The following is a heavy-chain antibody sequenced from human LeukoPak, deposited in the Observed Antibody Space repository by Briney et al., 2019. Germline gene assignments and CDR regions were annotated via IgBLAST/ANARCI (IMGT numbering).Heavy chain of an antibody. CDR2: IRSKAYGGGT. CDR3: ARAPYSSGWHPLGMDV. J-gene: IGHJ6*02. Sequence: GGSLRLSCTGSVLSFGDHAMSSVRQAPGKGLEWVGFIRSKAYGGGTEYAAPVKGRFTISRDDSKSIAYLQMNSLKTEDKAVYYCARAPYSSGWHPLGMDVWGQGTTVTVSS. D-gene: IGHD6-19*01. CDR1: VLSFGDHA. V-gene: IGHV3-49*04.